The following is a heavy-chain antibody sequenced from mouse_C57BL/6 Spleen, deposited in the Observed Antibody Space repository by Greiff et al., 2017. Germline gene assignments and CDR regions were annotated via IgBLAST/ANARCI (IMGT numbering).Heavy chain of an antibody. D-gene: IGHD2-1*01. J-gene: IGHJ2*01. CDR3: ARWGGNHYFDY. CDR2: IDPSDSYT. CDR1: GYTFTSYG. V-gene: IGHV1-69*01. Sequence: QVQLQQPGAELVMPGASVKLSCKASGYTFTSYGMHWVKQRPGQGLEWIGEIDPSDSYTNYNQKFKGKSTLTVDKSSSTDYMQLSSLTAEDSAGYYCARWGGNHYFDYWGQGTTLTVSS.